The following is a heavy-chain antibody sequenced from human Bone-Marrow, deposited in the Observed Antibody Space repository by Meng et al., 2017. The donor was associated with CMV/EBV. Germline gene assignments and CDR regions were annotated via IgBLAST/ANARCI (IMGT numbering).Heavy chain of an antibody. J-gene: IGHJ6*02. D-gene: IGHD6-19*01. CDR3: ARDYASGWYRGDYYYGMDV. CDR1: GGSISSYY. CDR2: IYYSGST. Sequence: LRLSCTVSGGSISSYYWSWIRQPPGKGLEWIGYIYYSGSTNYNPSLKSRVTISVDTSKNQFSLKLSSVTAADTAVYYCARDYASGWYRGDYYYGMDVWGQGTTVTVSS. V-gene: IGHV4-59*01.